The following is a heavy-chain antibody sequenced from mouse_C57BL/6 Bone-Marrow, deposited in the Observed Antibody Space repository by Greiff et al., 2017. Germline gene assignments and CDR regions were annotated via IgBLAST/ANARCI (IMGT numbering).Heavy chain of an antibody. CDR3: AREDYYGSGGYFDY. Sequence: QVQLKESGPELVKPGASVKLSCKASGYPSTSYDINWVKQRPGQGLGWFGWIYPRDGSTKYNEKFKGKATLTVDTSSSTAYMELHSLRFEDSAVDFCAREDYYGSGGYFDYWGQGTTLTVSS. J-gene: IGHJ2*01. V-gene: IGHV1-85*01. D-gene: IGHD1-1*01. CDR2: IYPRDGST. CDR1: GYPSTSYD.